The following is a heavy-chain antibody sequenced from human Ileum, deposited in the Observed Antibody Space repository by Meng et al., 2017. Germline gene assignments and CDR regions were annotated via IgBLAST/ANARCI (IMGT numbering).Heavy chain of an antibody. CDR1: SGSISSNTY. Sequence: QLQESGPGLVRLSGTLSLPCAVSSGSISSNTYWSWVRQPPGKGLEWIGQISHSGSAYYNPSLKSRVTMSVDKSKSQFSLMLTSVTAADTAIYYCARHGGYSQDFWGQGTLVTVSS. V-gene: IGHV4-4*02. CDR3: ARHGGYSQDF. CDR2: ISHSGSA. J-gene: IGHJ4*02. D-gene: IGHD4-23*01.